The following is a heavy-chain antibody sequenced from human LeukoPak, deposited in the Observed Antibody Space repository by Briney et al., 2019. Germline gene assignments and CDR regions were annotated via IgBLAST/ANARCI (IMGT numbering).Heavy chain of an antibody. V-gene: IGHV4-38-2*02. CDR2: ISQSGRT. J-gene: IGHJ4*02. Sequence: PSETLSLTCTVSGYSISSPYYWVWVRQPPGKGLEWIGSISQSGRTNYNPSLNSRVTISVDTSQNHFSLRLSPLNAADTAVYYCARGEGRIPHMGIDWGGRGTLVTVSS. CDR3: ARGEGRIPHMGIDW. D-gene: IGHD3-9*01. CDR1: GYSISSPYY.